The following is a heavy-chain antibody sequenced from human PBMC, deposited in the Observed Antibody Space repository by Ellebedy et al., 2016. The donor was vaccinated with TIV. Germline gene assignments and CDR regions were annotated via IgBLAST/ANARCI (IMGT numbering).Heavy chain of an antibody. CDR1: GGSISSYY. D-gene: IGHD2-8*01. Sequence: MPSETLSLTCTVSGGSISSYYWSWIRQPPGKGLEWIGYIYYSGSTNYNPSLKSRVTISVDTFKNQFSLKLSSVTAADTAVYYCARKVSRGGYYYYGMDVWGQGTTVTVSS. CDR2: IYYSGST. V-gene: IGHV4-59*08. CDR3: ARKVSRGGYYYYGMDV. J-gene: IGHJ6*02.